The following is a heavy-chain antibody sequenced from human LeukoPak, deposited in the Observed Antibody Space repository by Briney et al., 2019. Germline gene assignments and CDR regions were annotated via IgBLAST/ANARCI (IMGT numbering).Heavy chain of an antibody. CDR1: GYSFTSYW. Sequence: HGESLKISCKGSGYSFTSYWIGWVRHVPGKGLEWMGIIYPGDSDTRYSPSFQGQVTISADKSISTAYLQWSSLKASDTAMYYCAIYSDTYYFDRWGQGTLVTVSS. D-gene: IGHD3-9*01. V-gene: IGHV5-51*01. J-gene: IGHJ4*02. CDR2: IYPGDSDT. CDR3: AIYSDTYYFDR.